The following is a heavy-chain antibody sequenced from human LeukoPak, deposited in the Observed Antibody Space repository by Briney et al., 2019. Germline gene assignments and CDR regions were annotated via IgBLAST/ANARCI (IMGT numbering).Heavy chain of an antibody. D-gene: IGHD6-13*01. CDR1: GYTFTGYY. CDR3: ATSLGSPGIAAAGDFDY. Sequence: ASVKVSCKASGYTFTGYYMHWVRKAPGQGLEWMGWINPNSGGTNYAQKFQGRVTMTRDTSISTAYMELSRLRSDDTAVYYCATSLGSPGIAAAGDFDYWGQGTLVTVSS. V-gene: IGHV1-2*02. CDR2: INPNSGGT. J-gene: IGHJ4*02.